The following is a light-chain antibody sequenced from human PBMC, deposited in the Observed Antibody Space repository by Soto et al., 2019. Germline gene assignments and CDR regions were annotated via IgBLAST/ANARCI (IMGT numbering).Light chain of an antibody. CDR3: QQYDRFPYT. V-gene: IGKV1-5*03. Sequence: DIQMTQSTSTLSASVGDTVTITCRASQSISSWLAWYQQKPGKAPKLLIYKASSLESGVPSRFSGSGSGTEFTLTISSLQPDDFATFYCQQYDRFPYTFGQGTKLEIK. CDR1: QSISSW. J-gene: IGKJ2*01. CDR2: KAS.